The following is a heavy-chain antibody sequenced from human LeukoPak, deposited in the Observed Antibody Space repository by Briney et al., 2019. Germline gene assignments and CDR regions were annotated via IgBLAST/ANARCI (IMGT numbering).Heavy chain of an antibody. V-gene: IGHV4-39*01. J-gene: IGHJ6*03. Sequence: SQTLSLTCTVSGGSISSSSYYWGWIRQPPGKGLEWIGSIYYSGSTYYNPSLKSRVTISVDTSKNQFSLKLSSVTAADTAVYYCARGSSSYYYMDVWGKGTTVTVSS. CDR1: GGSISSSSYY. D-gene: IGHD6-6*01. CDR3: ARGSSSYYYMDV. CDR2: IYYSGST.